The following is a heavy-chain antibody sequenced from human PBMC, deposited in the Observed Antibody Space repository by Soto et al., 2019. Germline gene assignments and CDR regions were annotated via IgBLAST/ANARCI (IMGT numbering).Heavy chain of an antibody. CDR1: GTSVSNYY. CDR2: IYTSGST. CDR3: ARGGIQLSYAFDY. D-gene: IGHD5-18*01. J-gene: IGHJ4*02. V-gene: IGHV4-4*07. Sequence: PSETLSLTCSVSGTSVSNYYWCWIRQPAGKGLEHIGRIYTSGSTSYNPSLKSRVTMSMDTSQTQIYLNLTSVTAADTAVYYCARGGIQLSYAFDYWGQGIQVTVSS.